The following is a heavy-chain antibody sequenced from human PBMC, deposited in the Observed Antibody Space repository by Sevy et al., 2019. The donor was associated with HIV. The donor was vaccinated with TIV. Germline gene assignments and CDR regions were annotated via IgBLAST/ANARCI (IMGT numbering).Heavy chain of an antibody. CDR1: GGSISSGDYY. J-gene: IGHJ4*02. CDR2: IYYSGST. D-gene: IGHD5-12*01. Sequence: SETLSLTCTVSGGSISSGDYYWSWIGQPPGKGLEWIGYIYYSGSTYYNPSLKSRVTISVDTSKNQFSLKLSSVTAADTAVYYCARGLSGYDGAHYFDYWGQGTLVTVSS. V-gene: IGHV4-30-4*01. CDR3: ARGLSGYDGAHYFDY.